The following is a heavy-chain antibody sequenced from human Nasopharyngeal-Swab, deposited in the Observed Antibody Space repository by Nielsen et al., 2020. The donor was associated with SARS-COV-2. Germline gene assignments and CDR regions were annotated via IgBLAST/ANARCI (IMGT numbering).Heavy chain of an antibody. J-gene: IGHJ4*02. D-gene: IGHD3-10*01. CDR1: GGSISSYY. CDR3: ARAYYYGSGSSFDY. CDR2: IYYSGST. Sequence: SEILSLTCTVSGGSISSYYWSWIRQPPGKGLEWIGYIYYSGSTNYNPSLKSRVTISVDTSKNQFSLKLSSVTAADTAVYYCARAYYYGSGSSFDYWGQGTLVTVSS. V-gene: IGHV4-59*01.